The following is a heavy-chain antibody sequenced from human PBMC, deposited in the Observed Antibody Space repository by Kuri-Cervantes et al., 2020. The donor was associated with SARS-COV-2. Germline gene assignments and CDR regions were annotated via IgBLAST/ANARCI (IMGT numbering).Heavy chain of an antibody. D-gene: IGHD3-3*01. J-gene: IGHJ6*03. Sequence: ASVKVSCKASGYTFTSYDISWVRQAPGQGLEWMGWISAYNGNTNYAQRLQGRVTMTTDTSTSTAYMELRSLRSDDTAVYYCARAYYDFWSCPVPSYYYYYYMDVWGKGTTVTVSS. CDR2: ISAYNGNT. V-gene: IGHV1-18*01. CDR3: ARAYYDFWSCPVPSYYYYYYMDV. CDR1: GYTFTSYD.